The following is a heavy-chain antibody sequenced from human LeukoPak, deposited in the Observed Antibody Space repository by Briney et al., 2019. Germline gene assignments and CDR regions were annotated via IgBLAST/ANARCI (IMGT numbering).Heavy chain of an antibody. J-gene: IGHJ4*02. CDR3: AKDPGGPRYDFWSGYYDY. V-gene: IGHV3-23*01. CDR2: ISGSGGST. CDR1: GFTFSSYA. D-gene: IGHD3-3*01. Sequence: GGSLRLSCAASGFTFSSYAMSWVRQAPGKGLEWVSAISGSGGSTYYADSVKGRFTISRDNSKNTLYLQMSSLRAEDTAVYYCAKDPGGPRYDFWSGYYDYWGQGTLVTVSS.